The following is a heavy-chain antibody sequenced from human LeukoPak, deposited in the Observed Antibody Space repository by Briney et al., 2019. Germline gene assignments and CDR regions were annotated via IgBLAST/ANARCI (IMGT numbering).Heavy chain of an antibody. J-gene: IGHJ4*02. V-gene: IGHV3-53*01. CDR1: EFTFTSYA. CDR2: IYSGGST. Sequence: PGGSLRLSCAASEFTFTSYAMSWVRQAPGKGLEWVSVIYSGGSTYYADSVKGRFTISRDNSKNTLYLQMNSLRAEDTAVYYCARGYSSGWPVDYWGQGTLVTVSS. D-gene: IGHD6-19*01. CDR3: ARGYSSGWPVDY.